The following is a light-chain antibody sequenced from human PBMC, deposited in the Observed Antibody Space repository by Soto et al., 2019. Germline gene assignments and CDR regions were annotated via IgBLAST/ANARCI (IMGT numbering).Light chain of an antibody. Sequence: EIVLTQSPGTLSLSPGERATLSCRASQSLSKTYLAWYQKKPGQAPSLLIDGASSRATGTPDRFSGSGSGTDFTLTISRLEPEDFAVYYCQQYVSPPWTFGQGTKVEIK. CDR3: QQYVSPPWT. CDR1: QSLSKTY. J-gene: IGKJ1*01. V-gene: IGKV3-20*01. CDR2: GAS.